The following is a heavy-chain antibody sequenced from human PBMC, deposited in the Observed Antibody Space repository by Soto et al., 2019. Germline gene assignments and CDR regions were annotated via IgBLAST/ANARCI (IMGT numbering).Heavy chain of an antibody. J-gene: IGHJ6*02. Sequence: GASVKVSCKASGYTFTSYGISWVRQAPGQGLEWMGWISAYNGNTNYAQKLQGRVTMTTDTSTSTAYMELRSLRSDDTAVYYCASEGSGPLGVRFYYGMDVWGQGTTVTVSS. CDR1: GYTFTSYG. D-gene: IGHD3-10*01. CDR3: ASEGSGPLGVRFYYGMDV. V-gene: IGHV1-18*01. CDR2: ISAYNGNT.